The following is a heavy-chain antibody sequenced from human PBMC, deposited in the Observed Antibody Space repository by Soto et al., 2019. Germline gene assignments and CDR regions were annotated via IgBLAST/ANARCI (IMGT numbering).Heavy chain of an antibody. D-gene: IGHD2-15*01. V-gene: IGHV3-30*03. J-gene: IGHJ4*02. Sequence: PGGSLRLSCAASGFTFSSYGMHWVRQAPGKGLEWVAVISYDGSNKYYADSVKGRFTISRDNSKNTLYLQMNSLRAEDTAVYYCAGGGYCSGGSCYVLAYWGQRTLVTVSS. CDR1: GFTFSSYG. CDR3: AGGGYCSGGSCYVLAY. CDR2: ISYDGSNK.